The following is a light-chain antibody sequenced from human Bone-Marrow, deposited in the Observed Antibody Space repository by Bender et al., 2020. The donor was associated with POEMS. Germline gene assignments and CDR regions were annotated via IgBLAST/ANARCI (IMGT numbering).Light chain of an antibody. V-gene: IGLV2-23*03. CDR2: EGS. CDR3: CSYAGSSTFV. J-gene: IGLJ1*01. Sequence: QSALTQPASVSGSPGQSITISCTGTSSDVGTYNLVSWYQQHPGKAPKLIIYEGSKRPSGVSNRFSGSKSGNTASVTISGLQAEDEADYYCCSYAGSSTFVFGSGTKVTVL. CDR1: SSDVGTYNL.